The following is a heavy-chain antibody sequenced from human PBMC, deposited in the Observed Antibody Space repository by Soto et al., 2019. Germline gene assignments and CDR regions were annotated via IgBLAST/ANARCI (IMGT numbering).Heavy chain of an antibody. Sequence: EVQLLESGGGLVQPGGSLRLSCAASGFTFSSYAMSWVRQAPGKGLEWVSAISGSGGSTYYADSVKGRFTISRDNSKNTLYLQMSSLGAEDTAVYYCAKVPADYYDRSGYYPSYFDLWGRGTLVTVSS. J-gene: IGHJ2*01. V-gene: IGHV3-23*01. CDR1: GFTFSSYA. CDR2: ISGSGGST. CDR3: AKVPADYYDRSGYYPSYFDL. D-gene: IGHD3-22*01.